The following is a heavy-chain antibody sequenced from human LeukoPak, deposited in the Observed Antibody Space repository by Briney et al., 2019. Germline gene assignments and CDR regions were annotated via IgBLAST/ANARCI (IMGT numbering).Heavy chain of an antibody. V-gene: IGHV4-59*01. CDR1: GGSISSYY. Sequence: PSETPSLTCTVSGGSISSYYWSWIRQPPGKGLEWIGYIYYSGSTNYNPSLKSRVTISVDTSKNQFSLKLSSVTAADTAVYYCARGYSYGYFAFDIWGQGTMVSVSS. CDR3: ARGYSYGYFAFDI. J-gene: IGHJ3*02. CDR2: IYYSGST. D-gene: IGHD5-18*01.